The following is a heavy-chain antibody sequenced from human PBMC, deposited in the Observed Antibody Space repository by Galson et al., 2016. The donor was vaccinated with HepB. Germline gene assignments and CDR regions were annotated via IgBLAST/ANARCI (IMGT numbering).Heavy chain of an antibody. CDR1: GFPLSEHT. Sequence: LRLSCAASGFPLSEHTMHWVRQAQGKGPEWVASISSGSSYKYYADSVKGRFTISRDNAQNSLYLQMNSLRVEDTAIYYCARKVVPAAMRANWFDPWGQGTLVVVSS. CDR3: ARKVVPAAMRANWFDP. D-gene: IGHD2-2*01. CDR2: ISSGSSYK. J-gene: IGHJ5*02. V-gene: IGHV3-21*06.